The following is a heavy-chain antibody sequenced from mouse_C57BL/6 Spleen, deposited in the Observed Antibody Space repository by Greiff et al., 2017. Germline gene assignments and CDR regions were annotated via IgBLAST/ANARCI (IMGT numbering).Heavy chain of an antibody. CDR2: IYPSDSET. J-gene: IGHJ3*01. CDR3: ARSGPFAY. V-gene: IGHV1-61*01. Sequence: QVQLKESGAELVRPGSSVKLSCKASGYPFTSSWMDWVKQRPGQGLEWIGNIYPSDSETPYNQKFKDKATLTVDKSSSTAYMQLSSLTSEDSAVYYCARSGPFAYWGQGTLVTVSA. CDR1: GYPFTSSW.